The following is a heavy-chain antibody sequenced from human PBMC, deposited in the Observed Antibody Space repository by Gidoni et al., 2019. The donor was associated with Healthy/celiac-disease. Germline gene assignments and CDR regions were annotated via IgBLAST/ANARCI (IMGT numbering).Heavy chain of an antibody. CDR1: GYTFTGYY. V-gene: IGHV1-2*06. J-gene: IGHJ6*02. D-gene: IGHD3-10*01. CDR2: INPNSGGT. Sequence: QVQLVQSGAEVKKPGASVKVSCKASGYTFTGYYMHWVRQAPGQGLEWMGRINPNSGGTNYAQKFQGRVTMTRDTSISTAYMELSRLRSDDTAVYYCARKHYYGVEDWSGGMDVWGQGTTVTVSS. CDR3: ARKHYYGVEDWSGGMDV.